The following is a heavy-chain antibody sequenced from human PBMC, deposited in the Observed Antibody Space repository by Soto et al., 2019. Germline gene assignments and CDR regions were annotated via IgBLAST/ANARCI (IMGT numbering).Heavy chain of an antibody. V-gene: IGHV3-23*01. D-gene: IGHD3-3*01. J-gene: IGHJ6*03. CDR2: ISGSGGST. CDR3: AKSGHYDFWSGYYHLLGTQGHYMDV. CDR1: GFTFSSYA. Sequence: GGSLRLSCAASGFTFSSYAMSWVRQAPGKGLEWVSAISGSGGSTYYADSVKGRFTIPRDNSKNTLYLQMNSLRAEDTAVYYCAKSGHYDFWSGYYHLLGTQGHYMDVWGKGTTVTVSS.